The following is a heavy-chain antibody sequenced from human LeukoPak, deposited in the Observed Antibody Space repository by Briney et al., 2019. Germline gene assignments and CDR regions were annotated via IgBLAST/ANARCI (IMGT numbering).Heavy chain of an antibody. J-gene: IGHJ4*02. V-gene: IGHV3-30*18. CDR2: ISYDGSNK. Sequence: PGGSLRLSCAASGFTFGSYGMHWVRQAPGKGLEWVAVISYDGSNKYYADSVKGRFTISRDNSKNTLYLQMNSLRAEDTAVYYCAKGGYLGSGSYYHFDYWGQGTLVTVSS. D-gene: IGHD3-10*01. CDR1: GFTFGSYG. CDR3: AKGGYLGSGSYYHFDY.